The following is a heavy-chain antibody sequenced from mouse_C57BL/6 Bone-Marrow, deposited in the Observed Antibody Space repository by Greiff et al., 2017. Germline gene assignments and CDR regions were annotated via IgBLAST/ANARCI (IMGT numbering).Heavy chain of an antibody. CDR2: IYPGNSDT. Sequence: VQLQQSGTVLARPGASVKMSCKTSGYTFTSYWMHWVKQRPGQGLEWIGAIYPGNSDTSYNQKFKGKAKLTAVTSASTAYMELSSLTNEDSAVYYCTRSKCITTVGGFAYWGQGTLVTVSA. V-gene: IGHV1-5*01. CDR1: GYTFTSYW. CDR3: TRSKCITTVGGFAY. D-gene: IGHD1-1*01. J-gene: IGHJ3*01.